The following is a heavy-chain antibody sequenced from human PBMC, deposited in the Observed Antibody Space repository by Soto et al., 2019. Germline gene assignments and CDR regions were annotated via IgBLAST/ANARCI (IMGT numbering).Heavy chain of an antibody. CDR1: GGSFSGYY. V-gene: IGHV4-34*01. J-gene: IGHJ4*02. Sequence: PSETLSLTCAVYGGSFSGYYWSWIRQPPGKGLEWIGEINHSGSTNYNPSLKSRVTISVDASKNQFSLKLSSVTAADTAVYYCARGWWDYASYWGQGTLVTVSS. CDR2: INHSGST. D-gene: IGHD2-8*02. CDR3: ARGWWDYASY.